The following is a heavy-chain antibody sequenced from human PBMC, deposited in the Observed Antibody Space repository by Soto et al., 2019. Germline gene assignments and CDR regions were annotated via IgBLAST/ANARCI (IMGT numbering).Heavy chain of an antibody. V-gene: IGHV4-39*01. D-gene: IGHD5-18*01. Sequence: QLQLQESGPGLVKPSETLSLTCTVSGGSISSSSYYWGWIRQPPGKGLEWIGSIYYSGSTYYNPSLKSRVTISVDTSKNQFSLKLSSVTAADTAVYYCARHGYREGYNPEYNWFDPWGQGTLVTVSS. CDR2: IYYSGST. CDR3: ARHGYREGYNPEYNWFDP. J-gene: IGHJ5*02. CDR1: GGSISSSSYY.